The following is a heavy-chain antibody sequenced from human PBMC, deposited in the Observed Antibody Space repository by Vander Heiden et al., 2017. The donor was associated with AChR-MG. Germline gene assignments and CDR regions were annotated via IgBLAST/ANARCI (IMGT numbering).Heavy chain of an antibody. CDR3: ARGGSQNGDSVMGFYYYGMDV. J-gene: IGHJ6*02. D-gene: IGHD4-17*01. Sequence: QVHLQESGPGLVKPSGTLSLTCAVSGDSIRSRNYWRWVRQSPGKGLEWIGEIYHTGFTNYNPSLKGRATISVDRSKNQFSLELSAVTAADTAVYFCARGGSQNGDSVMGFYYYGMDVWGQGTTVTVSS. V-gene: IGHV4-4*02. CDR1: GDSIRSRNY. CDR2: IYHTGFT.